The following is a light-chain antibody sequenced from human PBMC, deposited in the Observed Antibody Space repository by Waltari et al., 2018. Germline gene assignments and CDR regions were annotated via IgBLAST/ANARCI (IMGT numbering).Light chain of an antibody. Sequence: IQMAQSPPSLSASVGDRVNITCRASQRVSSYLNWLQLKSGKAPQVLIYSASSLQPGAPSRVSGSGSGTDFTLTISSLQPEDFATYYCQQTYSVPHTFGQGTKLEIK. CDR3: QQTYSVPHT. V-gene: IGKV1-39*01. CDR2: SAS. CDR1: QRVSSY. J-gene: IGKJ2*01.